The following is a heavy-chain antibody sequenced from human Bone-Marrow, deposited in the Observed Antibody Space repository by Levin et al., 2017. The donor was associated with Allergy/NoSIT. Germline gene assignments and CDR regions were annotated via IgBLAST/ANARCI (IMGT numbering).Heavy chain of an antibody. D-gene: IGHD5-12*01. Sequence: GGSLRLSCAASGFTFSSYWMHWVRQAPGKGLVWVSRINSDGSSTSYADSVKGRFTISRDNAKNTLYLQMNSLRAEDTAVYYCARDLLSGYDGGWFDPWGQGTLVTVSS. J-gene: IGHJ5*02. CDR1: GFTFSSYW. V-gene: IGHV3-74*01. CDR3: ARDLLSGYDGGWFDP. CDR2: INSDGSST.